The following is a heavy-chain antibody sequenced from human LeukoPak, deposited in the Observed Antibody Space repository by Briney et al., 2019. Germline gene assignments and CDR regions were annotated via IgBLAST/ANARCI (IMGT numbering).Heavy chain of an antibody. CDR3: AKHESLIAFDI. J-gene: IGHJ3*02. CDR2: IHYSGGS. V-gene: IGHV4-39*01. CDR1: GGSISGSSHY. Sequence: SETLSLTCTVSGGSISGSSHYWGWLRQPPGKGLEWIASIHYSGGSNYNPSLKSRVTISVDTSKNQVSLKVRSVTAADTAVYYCAKHESLIAFDIWGQGTMVTVSS.